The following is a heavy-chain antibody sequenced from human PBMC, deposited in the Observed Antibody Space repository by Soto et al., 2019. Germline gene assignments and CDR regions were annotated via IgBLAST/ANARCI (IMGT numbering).Heavy chain of an antibody. CDR1: GYTFSGFY. V-gene: IGHV1-2*02. J-gene: IGHJ4*02. CDR3: RVTGVSEVDY. D-gene: IGHD2-8*01. Sequence: XSVKVSCKTSGYTFSGFYIHWVRQAPGQGLESMGWIYPDSGGTDYAQKFQGRVTMTRDTSISTAYMELSRLRSDDTAVYYCRVTGVSEVDYWGQGTLVTAPQ. CDR2: IYPDSGGT.